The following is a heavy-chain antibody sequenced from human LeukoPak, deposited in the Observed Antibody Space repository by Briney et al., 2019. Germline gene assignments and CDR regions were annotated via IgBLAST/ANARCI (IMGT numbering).Heavy chain of an antibody. V-gene: IGHV1-2*02. J-gene: IGHJ6*03. CDR1: GYTFTGYY. CDR2: INPNSGGT. D-gene: IGHD3-10*01. Sequence: GASVKVSCKASGYTFTGYYMHWVRQAPGQGLGWMGWINPNSGGTNYAQKFQGRVTMTRNTSISTAYMELSSLRSEDTAVYYCARGRLTMVRGVIRRRYYYYMDVWGKGTTVTISS. CDR3: ARGRLTMVRGVIRRRYYYYMDV.